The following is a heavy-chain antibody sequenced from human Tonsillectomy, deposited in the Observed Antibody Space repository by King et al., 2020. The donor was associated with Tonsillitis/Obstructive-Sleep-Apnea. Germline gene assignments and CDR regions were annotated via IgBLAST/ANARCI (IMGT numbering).Heavy chain of an antibody. J-gene: IGHJ4*02. CDR3: ARDGLEFSSSRAPDY. V-gene: IGHV3-30*01. D-gene: IGHD6-6*01. Sequence: VQLVESGGGVVQPGGSLRLSCAASGFTFSTYALHWVRQAPGKGLEWVAVISNDGSYKYYADSVKGRATTSRDNSKKTLYLQMNSLRSEDTAVYYCARDGLEFSSSRAPDYWGQGTLVTVSS. CDR1: GFTFSTYA. CDR2: ISNDGSYK.